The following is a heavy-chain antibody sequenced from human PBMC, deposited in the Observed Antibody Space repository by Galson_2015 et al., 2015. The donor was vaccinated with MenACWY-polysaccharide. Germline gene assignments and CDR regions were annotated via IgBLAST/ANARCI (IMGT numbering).Heavy chain of an antibody. D-gene: IGHD2-21*01. CDR1: GFTFSRYW. J-gene: IGHJ6*02. CDR3: ARDYCGRTTCSGMDV. V-gene: IGHV3-7*01. Sequence: SLRLSCAASGFTFSRYWMSWVRQAPGKGLEWVANIMQDGSEKNYVDSVKGRFTISRDNAKKSLYLQMNSLRAEDTAVYYCARDYCGRTTCSGMDVWGQGTTVTVSS. CDR2: IMQDGSEK.